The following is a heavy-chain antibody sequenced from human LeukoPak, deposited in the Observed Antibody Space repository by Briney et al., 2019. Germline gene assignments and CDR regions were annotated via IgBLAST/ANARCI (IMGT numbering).Heavy chain of an antibody. CDR1: EFTFSNYG. J-gene: IGHJ4*02. CDR3: AKAPVTSCRGAYCYLFDS. Sequence: PGGTLRLSCAASEFTFSNYGMSWVRQAPGKGLEWVAATSSSDAGTYHADSVRGRFTISRDNSKNTLYLQMNSLRAEDAAVYFCAKAPVTSCRGAYCYLFDSWGQGTLVTVSS. D-gene: IGHD2-21*01. CDR2: TSSSDAGT. V-gene: IGHV3-23*01.